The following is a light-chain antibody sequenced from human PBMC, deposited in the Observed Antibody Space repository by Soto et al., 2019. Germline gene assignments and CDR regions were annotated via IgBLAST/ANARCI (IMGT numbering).Light chain of an antibody. J-gene: IGKJ1*01. V-gene: IGKV3-11*01. CDR1: QSVGSY. CDR3: HQRSSWPRGT. Sequence: EIVMTQSPDTVSVYPGERVTLSCRASQSVGSYLAWYQQKPGQGPRLLIYDASNRATGVSARFSGSGSGTDFTLTISSLEPEDFAVYYCHQRSSWPRGTFGQGTKVDIK. CDR2: DAS.